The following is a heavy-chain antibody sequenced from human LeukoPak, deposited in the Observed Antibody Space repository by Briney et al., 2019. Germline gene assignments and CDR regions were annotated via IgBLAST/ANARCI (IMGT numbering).Heavy chain of an antibody. Sequence: PSQTLSLTCTVSGGSISSGGYYWSWIRQHPGKGLEWTGYIYYSGSTNYNPSLNSRVTISVDTSKNQFSLRLSSVTAANTAIYYCARAVSGRFDYWGQGTLVTVSS. CDR1: GGSISSGGYY. V-gene: IGHV4-31*03. CDR2: IYYSGST. D-gene: IGHD6-19*01. J-gene: IGHJ4*02. CDR3: ARAVSGRFDY.